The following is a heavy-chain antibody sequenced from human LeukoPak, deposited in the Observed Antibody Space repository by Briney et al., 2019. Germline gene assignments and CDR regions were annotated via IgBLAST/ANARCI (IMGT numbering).Heavy chain of an antibody. D-gene: IGHD2-15*01. V-gene: IGHV5-51*01. Sequence: GESLKISCKGSGYSFTSYWIGWVRQMPGKGLEWMGIIYPGDSDTRYSPSFQGQVTISADKSISTAYLQWSSLKASDTAMYYCARQDCSGGSCYYNWFDPWGQGTLATVSS. CDR3: ARQDCSGGSCYYNWFDP. CDR1: GYSFTSYW. J-gene: IGHJ5*02. CDR2: IYPGDSDT.